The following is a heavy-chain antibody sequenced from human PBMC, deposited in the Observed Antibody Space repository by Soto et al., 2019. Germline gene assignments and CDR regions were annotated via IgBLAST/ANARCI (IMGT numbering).Heavy chain of an antibody. CDR2: ISSSSVKI. J-gene: IGHJ4*02. Sequence: GGSLRLSCVASGFTLNGYAMNWVRQAPGKGLEWVSYISSSSVKIDYADSVKGRFTISRDNAKNSLFLQMNSLRDEDTAVYYCSRDPSLGSNWYYYFDLWGQGTPVTFSS. CDR1: GFTLNGYA. V-gene: IGHV3-48*02. D-gene: IGHD6-13*01. CDR3: SRDPSLGSNWYYYFDL.